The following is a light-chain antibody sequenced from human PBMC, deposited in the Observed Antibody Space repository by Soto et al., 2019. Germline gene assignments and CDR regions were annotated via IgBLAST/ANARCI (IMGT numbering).Light chain of an antibody. Sequence: EXXMTXXXXTLSVSPGERATLSCRASQSVSGNLAWYQQKPGQAPRLLIYGASTRATGIPARFSGSGSGTEFTLTISSLQSEDFAVYYCQHYNNWPRTFGQGTKVEIK. CDR3: QHYNNWPRT. V-gene: IGKV3-15*01. J-gene: IGKJ1*01. CDR2: GAS. CDR1: QSVSGN.